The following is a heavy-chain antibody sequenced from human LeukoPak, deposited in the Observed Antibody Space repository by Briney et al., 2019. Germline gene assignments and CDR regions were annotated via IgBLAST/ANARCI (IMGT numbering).Heavy chain of an antibody. J-gene: IGHJ5*02. CDR1: GFTFSTYG. Sequence: GGPLRLSCVASGFTFSTYGMSWVRQAPGKGLEWVAAVSSTGSGTYYPDSLKGRFIISRDNSQNTVFLQMNSLRPEDTAFYFCAKDGPLLWFGPTDAWGQGILVTVSS. CDR2: VSSTGSGT. D-gene: IGHD3-10*01. V-gene: IGHV3-23*01. CDR3: AKDGPLLWFGPTDA.